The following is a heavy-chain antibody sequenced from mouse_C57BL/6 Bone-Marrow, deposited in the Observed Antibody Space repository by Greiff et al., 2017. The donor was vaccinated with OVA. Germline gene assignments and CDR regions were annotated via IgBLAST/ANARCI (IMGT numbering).Heavy chain of an antibody. CDR3: ADAMDY. CDR2: INPSSGYT. J-gene: IGHJ4*01. Sequence: VQLQQSGAELARPGASVKLSCKASGYTFTSYTMHWVKQRPGQGLEWIGYINPSSGYTKYNQKFKDKATLTVDKSSSTAYMQLSSLTSGDSAVYYCADAMDYWGQGTSVTVSS. CDR1: GYTFTSYT. V-gene: IGHV1-4*01.